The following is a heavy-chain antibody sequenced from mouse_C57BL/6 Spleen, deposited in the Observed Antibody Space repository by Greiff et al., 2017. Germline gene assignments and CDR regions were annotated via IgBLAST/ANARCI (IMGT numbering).Heavy chain of an antibody. Sequence: QVPLQQSGAELVKPGASVKMSCKVSGYTLTSYWITWVKQRPGQGLGRIGVIYPGCGGTNYNEPFTSKATPTVDTPSSTTNMQHSSLTSKDSAVYYCARENSFFAYWGQGTLVTVSA. V-gene: IGHV1-55*01. CDR3: ARENSFFAY. CDR1: GYTLTSYW. CDR2: IYPGCGGT. J-gene: IGHJ3*01.